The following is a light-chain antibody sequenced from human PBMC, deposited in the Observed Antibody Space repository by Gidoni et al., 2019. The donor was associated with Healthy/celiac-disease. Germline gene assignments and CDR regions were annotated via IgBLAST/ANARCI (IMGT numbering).Light chain of an antibody. CDR2: GAS. Sequence: EIVMTQSPATLSVSPGERATLSCRASQSVSSNLAWYQQKPGQAPRLLIYGASSRATDIPARFSGSGSGTEFTLTISSLQSEDFAVYYCQQYNNCPPLTFGGGTKVEIK. V-gene: IGKV3-15*01. J-gene: IGKJ4*01. CDR3: QQYNNCPPLT. CDR1: QSVSSN.